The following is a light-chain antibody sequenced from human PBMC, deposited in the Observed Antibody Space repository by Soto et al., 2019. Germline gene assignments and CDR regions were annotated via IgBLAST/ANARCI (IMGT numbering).Light chain of an antibody. J-gene: IGKJ1*01. V-gene: IGKV3-15*01. Sequence: EVVMTQSPATLSVSQGERATLSCRASQSVSSNLAWYQQKPGQAPRLLIYGASTRATGIPARFSGSGSGTEFTLTISSLKSEDFAVSYCQQYNTWPPWPFGQGTKVDIK. CDR2: GAS. CDR3: QQYNTWPPWP. CDR1: QSVSSN.